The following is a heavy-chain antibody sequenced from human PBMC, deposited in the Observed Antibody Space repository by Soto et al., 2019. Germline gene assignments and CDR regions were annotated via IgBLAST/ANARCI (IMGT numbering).Heavy chain of an antibody. Sequence: GGSLRLSCAASGFTFSSYAVSWVRQAPGMGLEWVSTISGGGSSTYSADSLKGRFTISRDNSKNTLYLQMNSLRVEDTAVYYCAKRPWFDPWGQGTLVTVSS. CDR3: AKRPWFDP. CDR1: GFTFSSYA. J-gene: IGHJ5*02. CDR2: ISGGGSST. V-gene: IGHV3-23*01.